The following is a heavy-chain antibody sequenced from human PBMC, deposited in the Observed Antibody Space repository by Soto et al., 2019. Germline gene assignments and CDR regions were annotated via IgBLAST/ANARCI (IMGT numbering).Heavy chain of an antibody. D-gene: IGHD2-15*01. V-gene: IGHV3-30*18. Sequence: QVQLVESGGGVVQPGKSLRLSCAASGFTFRNYGMHWVRQAPGKGLEWEALISYDGSKTDYADSVKGRFTVSRDNFKNTVYLQMNSLRPEDTAVYFCAKEGQAHCSGGSCFSGWFDSWGQGPQVTVSS. CDR2: ISYDGSKT. CDR1: GFTFRNYG. CDR3: AKEGQAHCSGGSCFSGWFDS. J-gene: IGHJ5*01.